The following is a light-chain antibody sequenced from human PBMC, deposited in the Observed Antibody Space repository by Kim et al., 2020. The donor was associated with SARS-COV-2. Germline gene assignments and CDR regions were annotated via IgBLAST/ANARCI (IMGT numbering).Light chain of an antibody. CDR1: VLANQY. CDR2: KDT. CDR3: QSADSSYTNVP. V-gene: IGLV3-25*03. J-gene: IGLJ2*01. Sequence: PGQTSRITCSRDVLANQYVHWYHPKAGQAPAVVIYKDTETPSGIPERFSGSTSRTTVTLTINGVQAEDEADYYCQSADSSYTNVPFGGGT.